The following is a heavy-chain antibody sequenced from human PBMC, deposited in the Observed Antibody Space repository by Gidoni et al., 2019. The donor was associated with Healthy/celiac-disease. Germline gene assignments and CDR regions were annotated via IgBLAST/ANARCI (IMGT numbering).Heavy chain of an antibody. D-gene: IGHD3-16*01. V-gene: IGHV1-46*03. Sequence: QVQLVQSGAEVKKPGASVKVSCKASGYTFTSYYMHWVRQAPGKGLEWMGIINQSGGRTSYAQKCQGRVTMTRDTSTSTVYMELSSLRSEDTAVYYCARFGTDYWGQGTLVTVSS. CDR1: GYTFTSYY. CDR3: ARFGTDY. J-gene: IGHJ4*02. CDR2: INQSGGRT.